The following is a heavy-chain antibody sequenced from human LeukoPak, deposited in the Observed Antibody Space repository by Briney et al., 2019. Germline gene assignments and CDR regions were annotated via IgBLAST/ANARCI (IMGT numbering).Heavy chain of an antibody. D-gene: IGHD2-2*01. CDR1: GFTFDNYA. CDR2: ITDDGGST. V-gene: IGHV3-23*01. CDR3: AKGSSSSRPYYFDY. Sequence: GGSPRVSCAASGFTFDNYAMSWVRQAPGKGLGWFSAITDDGGSTYYADSVKGRFTISRDNSKSTLYLQMSSLRAEDTAVYYCAKGSSSSRPYYFDYWGQGTLVTVSS. J-gene: IGHJ4*02.